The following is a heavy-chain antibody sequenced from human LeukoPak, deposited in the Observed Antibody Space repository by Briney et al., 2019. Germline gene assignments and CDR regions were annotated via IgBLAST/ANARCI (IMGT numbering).Heavy chain of an antibody. CDR2: ISTYNGNT. J-gene: IGHJ2*01. V-gene: IGHV1-18*01. D-gene: IGHD3-22*01. CDR1: GYTFTSYS. Sequence: ASVKVSRKASGYTFTSYSFSWVRQAPGQGLEWMGWISTYNGNTNYAQKFQGRVTMTTDTSTSTAYMELRSLTSDDTAVYYCARDQGSMIVVRTTNWFFDLWGRGTLVTVSS. CDR3: ARDQGSMIVVRTTNWFFDL.